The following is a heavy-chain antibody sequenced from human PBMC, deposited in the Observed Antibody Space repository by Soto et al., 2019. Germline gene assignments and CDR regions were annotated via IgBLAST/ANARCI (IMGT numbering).Heavy chain of an antibody. Sequence: QVQLVESGGGVVQPGRSLRLSCAAAGFTFSSYAMHWVRQAPGKGLEWVAVISYDGSNKYYADSVKGRFTISRDNSKNTLYLPMKSRRDGETAVYYCARGWRDTMVRGAMGYYFDYWGQGTLVTVSS. D-gene: IGHD3-10*01. J-gene: IGHJ4*02. CDR2: ISYDGSNK. V-gene: IGHV3-30-3*01. CDR1: GFTFSSYA. CDR3: ARGWRDTMVRGAMGYYFDY.